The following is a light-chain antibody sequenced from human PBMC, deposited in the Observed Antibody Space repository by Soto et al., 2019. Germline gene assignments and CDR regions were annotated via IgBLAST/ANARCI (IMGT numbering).Light chain of an antibody. V-gene: IGKV3-20*01. CDR3: QQYRSWPRT. CDR1: QSVSSSY. CDR2: GAS. Sequence: EIVLTQSPGTLSFSPGERATLSCRASQSVSSSYLAWYQQKRGQAPRLLIYGASTRATDMPGTFSGRGSGTEFTLTISSLRPEDFAVYYCQQYRSWPRTFGQGTKVDIK. J-gene: IGKJ1*01.